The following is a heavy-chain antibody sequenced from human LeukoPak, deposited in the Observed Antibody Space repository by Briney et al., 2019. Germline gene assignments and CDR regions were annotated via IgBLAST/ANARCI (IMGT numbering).Heavy chain of an antibody. CDR1: GLTFSSYR. V-gene: IGHV3-30-3*01. CDR2: ISYDGTNK. CDR3: AREEYYFDY. Sequence: GGSLRLSCAASGLTFSSYRMNWVRQAPGKGLEWVAVISYDGTNKYYADSVKGRFTISRDTSKNTLYLQMNSLRAEDTAVYYCAREEYYFDYWGQGTLVTVSS. J-gene: IGHJ4*02.